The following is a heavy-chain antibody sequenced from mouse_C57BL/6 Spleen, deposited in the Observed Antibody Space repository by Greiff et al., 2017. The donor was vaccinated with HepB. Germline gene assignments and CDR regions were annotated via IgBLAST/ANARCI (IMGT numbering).Heavy chain of an antibody. CDR3: ARQYYGSPWFAY. D-gene: IGHD1-1*01. V-gene: IGHV14-2*01. CDR2: IDPEDGET. J-gene: IGHJ3*01. CDR1: GFNIKDYY. Sequence: VQLQQSGAELVKPGASVKLSCTASGFNIKDYYMHWVKQRTEQGLEWIGRIDPEDGETKYAPKLQGKATITADTSSNTAYLQLSSLTSEDTAVYDCARQYYGSPWFAYWGQGTLVTVSA.